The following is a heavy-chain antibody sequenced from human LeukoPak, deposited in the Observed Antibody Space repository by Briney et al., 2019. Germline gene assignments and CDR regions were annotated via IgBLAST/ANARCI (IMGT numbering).Heavy chain of an antibody. J-gene: IGHJ1*01. CDR1: GFTVSNSF. CDR3: AKGYYHPGLYFQY. V-gene: IGHV3-53*01. CDR2: IYSGTNT. Sequence: PGGSLRLSCAASGFTVSNSFMSWVRQAPGKGLEWVSVIYSGTNTYYADSVKGRFTISRDNSKNTLYLQMNSLRAEDTAVFCCAKGYYHPGLYFQYWGQGTLVTVSS. D-gene: IGHD2/OR15-2a*01.